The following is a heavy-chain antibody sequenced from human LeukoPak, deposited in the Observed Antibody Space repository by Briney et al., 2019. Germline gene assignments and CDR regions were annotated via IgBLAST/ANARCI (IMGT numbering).Heavy chain of an antibody. CDR2: IYWDDDK. J-gene: IGHJ4*02. CDR1: GFSLSTSGVG. D-gene: IGHD3-9*01. CDR3: AHRYYDILTGYDRGYYFDY. V-gene: IGHV2-5*02. Sequence: ESGPTLVKPTQTLTLTCTFSGFSLSTSGVGVGWIRQPPGKALEWLALIYWDDDKRYSPSLKSRLTITKDTSKNQVVLTMTNMDPVDTDTYYCAHRYYDILTGYDRGYYFDYWGQGTLVTVSS.